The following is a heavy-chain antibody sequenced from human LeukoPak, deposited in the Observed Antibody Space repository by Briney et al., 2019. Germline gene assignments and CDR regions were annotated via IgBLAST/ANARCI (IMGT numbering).Heavy chain of an antibody. Sequence: SETLSLTCTVSGGSISSSSYYWGWIRQPPGKGLEWIGSIYYSGSTHHNPSLKGRVTVSVDTSKNQFSLKLSSVTAADTAVYYCARLVSDSSGYYNFDYWGQGTLVTVSS. V-gene: IGHV4-39*01. D-gene: IGHD3-22*01. CDR3: ARLVSDSSGYYNFDY. J-gene: IGHJ4*02. CDR2: IYYSGST. CDR1: GGSISSSSYY.